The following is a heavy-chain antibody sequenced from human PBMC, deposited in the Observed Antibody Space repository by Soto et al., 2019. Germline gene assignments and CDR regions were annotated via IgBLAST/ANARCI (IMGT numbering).Heavy chain of an antibody. D-gene: IGHD3-3*01. Sequence: EASVKVSCKASGYTFTSYAMHWVRQAPGQRLEWMGWINAGNGKTKNSQKFQGRVTITRDTSASTAYMELSSLRSEDTAVYYCAREHDFWSGYSFDYWGQGTLVTVSS. CDR2: INAGNGKT. CDR3: AREHDFWSGYSFDY. V-gene: IGHV1-3*01. J-gene: IGHJ4*02. CDR1: GYTFTSYA.